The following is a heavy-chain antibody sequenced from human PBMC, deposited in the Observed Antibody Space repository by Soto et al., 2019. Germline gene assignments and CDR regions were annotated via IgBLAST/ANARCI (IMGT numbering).Heavy chain of an antibody. CDR2: IWYDGSNK. J-gene: IGHJ4*02. Sequence: GGSLRLSCAASGFTFSSYGMHWVRQAPGKGLEWVAVIWYDGSNKYYADSVKGRFTISRDNSKNTLYLQMNSLRAEDTAVYYCARDSPLWLSAFDYWGQGTLVTVSS. V-gene: IGHV3-33*01. CDR3: ARDSPLWLSAFDY. D-gene: IGHD5-18*01. CDR1: GFTFSSYG.